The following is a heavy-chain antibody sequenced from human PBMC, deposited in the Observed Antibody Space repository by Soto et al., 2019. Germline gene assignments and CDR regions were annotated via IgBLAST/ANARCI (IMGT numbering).Heavy chain of an antibody. Sequence: SETLSLTCTVSGGSISSYYWSWIRQPPGKGLEWIGYIYYSGSTNYNPSLKSRVTISVDTSKNQFSLKLSSVTAADTAVYYCARGLNMAWFDPWGQGTLVTVSS. CDR3: ARGLNMAWFDP. CDR2: IYYSGST. CDR1: GGSISSYY. J-gene: IGHJ5*02. V-gene: IGHV4-59*01. D-gene: IGHD3-10*01.